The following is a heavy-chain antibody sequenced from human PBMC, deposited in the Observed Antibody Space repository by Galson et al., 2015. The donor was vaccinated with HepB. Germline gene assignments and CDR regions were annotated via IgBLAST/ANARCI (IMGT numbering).Heavy chain of an antibody. D-gene: IGHD2-2*02. V-gene: IGHV3-53*01. CDR3: TRGDHSGYCTTTPCYK. CDR1: GFNVGSSY. CDR2: IYAGGFT. Sequence: SLRLSCAASGFNVGSSYMSWVRQAPGKGLEWVSVIYAGGFTYYADSVQGRFTISRDNSKNTLYLQMNTLRAEDTAVYYGTRGDHSGYCTTTPCYKWGQGTLVAVSS. J-gene: IGHJ1*01.